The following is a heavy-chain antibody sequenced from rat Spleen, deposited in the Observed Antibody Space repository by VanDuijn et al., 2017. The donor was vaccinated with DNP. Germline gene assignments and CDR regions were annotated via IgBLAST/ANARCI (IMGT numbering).Heavy chain of an antibody. D-gene: IGHD1-4*01. Sequence: EVQLVESDGGLVQPGRSLKLSCAASGFTFSDYYMAWVRQAPTKGLEWVATISYDGSDIYYRDSVKGRFTMSRDNAKSTLYLQMDSLRSEDTATYYCASRPPPTRGPFDYWGQGVTVTVSS. CDR3: ASRPPPTRGPFDY. CDR2: ISYDGSDI. V-gene: IGHV5-7*01. J-gene: IGHJ2*01. CDR1: GFTFSDYY.